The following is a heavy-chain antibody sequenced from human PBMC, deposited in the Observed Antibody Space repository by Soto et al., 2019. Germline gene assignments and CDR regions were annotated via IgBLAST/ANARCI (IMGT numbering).Heavy chain of an antibody. D-gene: IGHD2-8*02. CDR3: AKYCTGDCSVRWFDP. Sequence: EVQLLESGGGLVQPGGSLRLSCAASGFTFNNYAMTWVRQAPGKGLEWVSTITATGGLTYYADSVKGRFTVSRDNSKNTLYLQMNSLRADDTAIYFCAKYCTGDCSVRWFDPWGQGTLVTVSS. CDR1: GFTFNNYA. J-gene: IGHJ5*02. CDR2: ITATGGLT. V-gene: IGHV3-23*01.